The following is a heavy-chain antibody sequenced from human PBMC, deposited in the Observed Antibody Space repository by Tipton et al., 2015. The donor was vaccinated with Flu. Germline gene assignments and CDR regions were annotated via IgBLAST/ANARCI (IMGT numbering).Heavy chain of an antibody. Sequence: SLRLSCAASGFTFSSYWISWVRQAPGKGLEWVANIKQDGSEKYYVDSVKGRFTISRDNAKNSLYLQMNSLRAEDTAVYYCTRAGKWYYDSYGYFDLWGRGTLVTVSS. CDR1: GFTFSSYW. J-gene: IGHJ2*01. CDR3: TRAGKWYYDSYGYFDL. CDR2: IKQDGSEK. V-gene: IGHV3-7*01. D-gene: IGHD3-22*01.